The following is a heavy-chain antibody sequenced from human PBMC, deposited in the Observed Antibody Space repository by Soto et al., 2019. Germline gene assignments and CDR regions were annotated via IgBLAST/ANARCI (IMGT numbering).Heavy chain of an antibody. V-gene: IGHV3-53*04. CDR1: GFTVSSNY. CDR3: ARESRIAAAGTGDAFDI. Sequence: EVQLVESGGGLVQPGGSLRLSCAASGFTVSSNYMSWVRQAPGKGLEWVSVIYSGGSTYYADSVKGRFTISRHNSXNXRYLQMNSLRAEDTAVYYCARESRIAAAGTGDAFDIWGQGTMVTVSS. CDR2: IYSGGST. D-gene: IGHD6-13*01. J-gene: IGHJ3*02.